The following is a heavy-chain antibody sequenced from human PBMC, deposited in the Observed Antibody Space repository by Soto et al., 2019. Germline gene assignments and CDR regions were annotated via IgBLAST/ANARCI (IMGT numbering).Heavy chain of an antibody. D-gene: IGHD2-15*01. J-gene: IGHJ4*02. CDR1: GFTFSSYW. CDR3: VRTSLVVAAATREDY. V-gene: IGHV3-74*01. Sequence: EVQLVESGGGLVQPGGSLRLSCAASGFTFSSYWMHWVRQAPGKGLVWVSRINSDGSSTSYADSVKGRFTISRDNAKKTPDLQKNRLGSEGTGGYYCVRTSLVVAAATREDYWGQGTLVTVSS. CDR2: INSDGSST.